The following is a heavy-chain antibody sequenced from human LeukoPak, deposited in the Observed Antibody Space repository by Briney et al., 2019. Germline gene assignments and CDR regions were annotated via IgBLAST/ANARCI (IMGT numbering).Heavy chain of an antibody. CDR1: GYTFTTYG. Sequence: AAVKDTCKAAGYTFTTYGIGWVRQAPGQGLEGMGWISGYNGNTNYAQKFQGRVTMTTDTSTSTAYMELRSLRSDDTAVYYCARTSHESVLYWSDPWGQGTLVNVSS. CDR3: ARTSHESVLYWSDP. J-gene: IGHJ5*02. V-gene: IGHV1-18*01. CDR2: ISGYNGNT. D-gene: IGHD3-16*01.